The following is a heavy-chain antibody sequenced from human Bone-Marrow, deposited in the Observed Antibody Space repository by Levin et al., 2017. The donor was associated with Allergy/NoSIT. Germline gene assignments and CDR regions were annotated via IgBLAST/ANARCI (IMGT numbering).Heavy chain of an antibody. J-gene: IGHJ3*02. Sequence: GGSLRLSCAASGFTLSDYYMSWIRQAPGKGLEWVSYITQSGGDTYYAASVKGRFTISRDNSNNTLYLHMNGLRAEDTALYYCAKVRRGLDAFDIWGQGTMVTVSS. D-gene: IGHD3/OR15-3a*01. V-gene: IGHV3-11*05. CDR1: GFTLSDYY. CDR3: AKVRRGLDAFDI. CDR2: ITQSGGDT.